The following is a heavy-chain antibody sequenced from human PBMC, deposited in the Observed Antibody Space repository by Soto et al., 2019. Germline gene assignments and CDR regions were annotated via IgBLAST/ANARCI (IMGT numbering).Heavy chain of an antibody. CDR1: GYTFTSYG. Sequence: ASVKVSCKASGYTFTSYGINWVRQAPGQGLEWMGWISAYNGNTHYAQKLQGRVTMTTDTSTSTAYMGLRSLRSDDTAVYYCVRAGGGWSFDSWGQGTLVTVSS. CDR2: ISAYNGNT. CDR3: VRAGGGWSFDS. J-gene: IGHJ4*02. D-gene: IGHD6-19*01. V-gene: IGHV1-18*01.